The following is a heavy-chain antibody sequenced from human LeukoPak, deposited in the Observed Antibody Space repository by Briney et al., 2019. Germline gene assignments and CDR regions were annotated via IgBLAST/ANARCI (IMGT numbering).Heavy chain of an antibody. J-gene: IGHJ5*02. V-gene: IGHV3-66*02. CDR2: IYSGGST. CDR1: GFTVSSNY. D-gene: IGHD4-17*01. Sequence: GGSLRLSCAASGFTVSSNYMSWVRQAPGKGLEWVSVIYSGGSTYYADSVKGRFTISRDNSKNTLYLQMNSLRAEDTAVYYCARIGGDYSRTPFDPWGQGTLVTVSS. CDR3: ARIGGDYSRTPFDP.